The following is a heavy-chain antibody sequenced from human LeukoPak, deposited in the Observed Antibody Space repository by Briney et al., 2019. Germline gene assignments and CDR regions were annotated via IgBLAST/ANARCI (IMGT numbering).Heavy chain of an antibody. J-gene: IGHJ3*01. CDR3: ARDRGGAESHGFDAFDL. Sequence: PGGSLRLSCAASGFTFSSYAMSWVRQAPGKGLEWVSSITSSGAATYYADSVKGRFTISRDNSDNTLYLQMNSLRVDDTAVYYCARDRGGAESHGFDAFDLWGQGTIVTVSS. CDR2: ITSSGAAT. CDR1: GFTFSSYA. D-gene: IGHD2-15*01. V-gene: IGHV3-23*01.